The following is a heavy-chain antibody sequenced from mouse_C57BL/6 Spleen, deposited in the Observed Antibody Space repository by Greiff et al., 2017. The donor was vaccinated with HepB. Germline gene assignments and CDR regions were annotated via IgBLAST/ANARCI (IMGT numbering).Heavy chain of an antibody. CDR3: ARESYGFAY. Sequence: EVNLVESGGGLVKPGGSLKLSCAASGFTFSSYAMSWVRQTPEKRLEWVATISDGGSYTYYPDNVKGRFTISRDNAKNNLYLQMSHLKSEDTAMYYCARESYGFAYWGQGTLVTVSA. J-gene: IGHJ3*01. D-gene: IGHD1-1*01. V-gene: IGHV5-4*01. CDR2: ISDGGSYT. CDR1: GFTFSSYA.